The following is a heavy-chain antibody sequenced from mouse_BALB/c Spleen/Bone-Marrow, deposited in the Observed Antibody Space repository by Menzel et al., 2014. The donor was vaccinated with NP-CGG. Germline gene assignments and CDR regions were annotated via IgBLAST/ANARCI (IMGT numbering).Heavy chain of an antibody. V-gene: IGHV1S137*01. CDR1: GYTFTDYA. Sequence: QVQLKQSGAELVRPGVSVKISCKGSGYTFTDYAMHWVKQSHAKSLEWIGLISNYYGDASYNQKFKGKATMTVGKSSSTAYMELARLTSEDYAIYYGARSGKVRNAMDYWGQGTSVTVS. D-gene: IGHD2-14*01. CDR3: ARSGKVRNAMDY. J-gene: IGHJ4*01. CDR2: ISNYYGDA.